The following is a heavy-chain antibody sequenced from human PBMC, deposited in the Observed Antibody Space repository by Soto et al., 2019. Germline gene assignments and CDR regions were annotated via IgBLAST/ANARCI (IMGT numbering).Heavy chain of an antibody. Sequence: GGSLRLSCAASGFSVSSNYMSWVRQAPGKGLEWVSVIYSGGTTYYTDSVKGRFTISRDNSKNTLYLQMNSLRDEDTAVYYCARRGSGSYYDYWGQGTLVTVSS. CDR2: IYSGGTT. CDR1: GFSVSSNY. V-gene: IGHV3-53*01. CDR3: ARRGSGSYYDY. D-gene: IGHD1-26*01. J-gene: IGHJ4*02.